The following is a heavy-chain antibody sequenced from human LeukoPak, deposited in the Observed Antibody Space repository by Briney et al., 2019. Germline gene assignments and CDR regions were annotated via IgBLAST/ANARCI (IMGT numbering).Heavy chain of an antibody. J-gene: IGHJ4*02. CDR1: GFTFSSYA. Sequence: GRSLRLSCAASGFTFSSYAMHWVRQAPGKGLEWVAVISYDGSNKYYADSVKGRFTISRDNSKNTLYLQMNSLRAEDKAVYYCARDTTTVTTFLDWPRERHFDYWGQGTLVTVSS. CDR3: ARDTTTVTTFLDWPRERHFDY. CDR2: ISYDGSNK. D-gene: IGHD4-11*01. V-gene: IGHV3-30-3*01.